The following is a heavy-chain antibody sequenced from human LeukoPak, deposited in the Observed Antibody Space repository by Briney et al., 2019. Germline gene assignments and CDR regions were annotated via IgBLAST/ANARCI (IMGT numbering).Heavy chain of an antibody. CDR2: SDYSGNT. J-gene: IGHJ6*02. CDR1: GGSISGSNYY. CDR3: VRHKTPQHLVSPDV. V-gene: IGHV4-39*01. D-gene: IGHD6-13*01. Sequence: PSETLSLTCSVSGGSISGSNYYWGWIRQPPGKGLEWIGSSDYSGNTHSNPSLKSRLTMSVDPSKDHFSLTLTSVTAADTAVFYCVRHKTPQHLVSPDVWGQGTTVIVSS.